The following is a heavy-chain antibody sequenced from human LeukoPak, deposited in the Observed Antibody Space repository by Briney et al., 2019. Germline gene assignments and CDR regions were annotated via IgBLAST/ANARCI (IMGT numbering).Heavy chain of an antibody. CDR2: IYYSGST. D-gene: IGHD3-10*01. CDR1: GGSISSSSYY. J-gene: IGHJ5*02. V-gene: IGHV4-39*01. CDR3: ARTYYYGSGNKNWFDP. Sequence: PSETLPLTCTVSGGSISSSSYYWGWIRQPPGKGLEWIGSIYYSGSTYFNPSLKSRVTMSVGTSKNQFSLKLSSVTAADTAVYYCARTYYYGSGNKNWFDPWGQGTLVTVSS.